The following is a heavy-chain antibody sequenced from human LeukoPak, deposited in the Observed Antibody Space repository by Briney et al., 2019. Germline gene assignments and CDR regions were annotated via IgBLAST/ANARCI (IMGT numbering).Heavy chain of an antibody. CDR3: ARGFYDFWSGYYIDY. CDR2: IYYSGST. J-gene: IGHJ4*02. V-gene: IGHV4-59*08. Sequence: SETLSLTCTVSGGSISSYYWSWIRQPPGKGLEWIGYIYYSGSTNYNPSLTSRVTLSVDTSKKQFSLKLSSVIAAETAVYYCARGFYDFWSGYYIDYWGQGSLVTVSS. CDR1: GGSISSYY. D-gene: IGHD3-3*01.